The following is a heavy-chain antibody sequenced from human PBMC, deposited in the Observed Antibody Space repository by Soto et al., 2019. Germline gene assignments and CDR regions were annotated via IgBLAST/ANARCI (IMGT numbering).Heavy chain of an antibody. D-gene: IGHD1-26*01. J-gene: IGHJ4*02. Sequence: GGSLRLSCAASGFSFSNYAMHWVRQAPGKGLEWEAVIWYDGSNKYYADSVKGRFTISKDNSQTTVYLQMNSLRAEDSAVYYCTRDPYGGSRYYFDSWGQGTLVTVS. CDR3: TRDPYGGSRYYFDS. CDR1: GFSFSNYA. V-gene: IGHV3-33*01. CDR2: IWYDGSNK.